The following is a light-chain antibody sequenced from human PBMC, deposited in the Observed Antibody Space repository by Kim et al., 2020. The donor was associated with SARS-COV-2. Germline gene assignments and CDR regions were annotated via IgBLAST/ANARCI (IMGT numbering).Light chain of an antibody. CDR1: SGSIASNY. CDR2: EDN. CDR3: QSYDSSNQV. V-gene: IGLV6-57*03. J-gene: IGLJ3*02. Sequence: GKTVPITCNRSSGSIASNYVQWYQQRPGSAPTTVIYEDNQRPSGVPDRFSGSIDSSSNSASLTISGRKTEDEADYYCQSYDSSNQVFGGGTQLTVL.